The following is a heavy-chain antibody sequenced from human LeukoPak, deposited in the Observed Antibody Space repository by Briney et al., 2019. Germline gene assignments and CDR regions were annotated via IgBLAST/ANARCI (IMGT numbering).Heavy chain of an antibody. J-gene: IGHJ4*02. V-gene: IGHV4-39*01. Sequence: PSETLSLTCPVSGGSITSSSSYWGWIRQPPGKGLEWIGTIYSGTTYYNPSLKSRVTISIDAAKNQFSLMLTSVTAADTAVYYCARLVPPGGGDCTGSNCHTVYYFDYWGQGTLVTVSS. CDR3: ARLVPPGGGDCTGSNCHTVYYFDY. CDR2: IYSGTT. D-gene: IGHD2-15*01. CDR1: GGSITSSSSY.